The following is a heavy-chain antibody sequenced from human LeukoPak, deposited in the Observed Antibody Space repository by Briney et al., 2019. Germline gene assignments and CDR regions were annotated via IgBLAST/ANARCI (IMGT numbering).Heavy chain of an antibody. V-gene: IGHV1-2*02. D-gene: IGHD1-14*01. CDR1: GYTFTGYY. CDR2: INPNSGGT. Sequence: ASVKVSCKASGYTFTGYYMHWVRQAPGQGLEWMGWINPNSGGTNYAQKFQGRVTMTRDTSISTAYMELSRLRSDDTAVYYCARYFAYKSFPFGYWGQGTLVTVSS. CDR3: ARYFAYKSFPFGY. J-gene: IGHJ4*02.